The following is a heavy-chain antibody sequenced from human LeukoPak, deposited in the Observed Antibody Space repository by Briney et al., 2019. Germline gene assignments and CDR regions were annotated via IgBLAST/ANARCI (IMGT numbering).Heavy chain of an antibody. Sequence: SETLSLTCTVSGGSISSYYWSWIRQPPGKGLEWIGYIYYSGSTNYNPSLKSRVTISVDTSKNQFSLKLSSVTAADTAVYYCARRQRDYTFDYWGQGTLVTVSS. V-gene: IGHV4-59*08. D-gene: IGHD4-11*01. CDR3: ARRQRDYTFDY. J-gene: IGHJ4*02. CDR2: IYYSGST. CDR1: GGSISSYY.